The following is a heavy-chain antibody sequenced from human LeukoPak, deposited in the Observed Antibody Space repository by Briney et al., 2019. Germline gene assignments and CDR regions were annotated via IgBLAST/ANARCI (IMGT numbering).Heavy chain of an antibody. J-gene: IGHJ4*02. CDR2: IHPNSGDT. CDR3: AREEQHQRGRHFEY. D-gene: IGHD6-13*01. Sequence: ASVKVSCKASGYTFTGYYIHWVRQAPGQGLEWMGWIHPNSGDTNYAQNFQGRVTMTRDTSISTAYMELSRLRSDDTAVYYCAREEQHQRGRHFEYWGQGTLVTVSS. CDR1: GYTFTGYY. V-gene: IGHV1-2*02.